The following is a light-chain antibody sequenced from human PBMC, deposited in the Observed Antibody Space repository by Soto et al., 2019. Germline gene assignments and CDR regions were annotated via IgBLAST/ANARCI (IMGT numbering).Light chain of an antibody. V-gene: IGKV4-1*01. CDR1: QSVLYSSNKKSY. J-gene: IGKJ4*01. Sequence: DIVMTQYPDSLAVSLGERATIVCKSSQSVLYSSNKKSYLAWYQQKPGQSPKLLIYWWSNREAGVPDRFSGSGSRTDFTLSISSLQAEYGAVYYCHQYYSNPLTFGGGTKVEIK. CDR3: HQYYSNPLT. CDR2: WWS.